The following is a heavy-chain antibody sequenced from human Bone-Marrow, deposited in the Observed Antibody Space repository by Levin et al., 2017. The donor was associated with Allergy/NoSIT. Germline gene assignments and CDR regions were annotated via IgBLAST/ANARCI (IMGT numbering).Heavy chain of an antibody. CDR1: GYTFTGYY. J-gene: IGHJ3*02. D-gene: IGHD2-15*01. Sequence: ASVKVSCKASGYTFTGYYMHWVRQAPGQGLEWMGWINPNSGGTNYAQKFQGRVTMTRDTSISTAYMELSRLRSDDTAVYYCAREMVVAATLQYPHDAFDIWGQGTMVTVSS. CDR3: AREMVVAATLQYPHDAFDI. CDR2: INPNSGGT. V-gene: IGHV1-2*02.